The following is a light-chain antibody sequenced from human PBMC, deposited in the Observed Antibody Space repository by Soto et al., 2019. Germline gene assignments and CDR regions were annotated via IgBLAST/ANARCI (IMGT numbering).Light chain of an antibody. Sequence: QSVLAQPPSASGSPGQSVTISCTGTSSDVGRYNLVSWYQQHPGKAPKLLIHEVYKRPSGVPDRFSGSKSGNTASLTVPGLQGEDEADYYCSSFAGSNILFGTGTKVTVL. V-gene: IGLV2-8*01. CDR2: EVY. CDR3: SSFAGSNIL. CDR1: SSDVGRYNL. J-gene: IGLJ1*01.